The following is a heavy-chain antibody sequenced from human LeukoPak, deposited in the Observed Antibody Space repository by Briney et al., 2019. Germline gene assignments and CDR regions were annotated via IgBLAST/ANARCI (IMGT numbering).Heavy chain of an antibody. CDR2: ISWNSGSI. Sequence: SLRLSCAASGFTFDDYAMHWVRQAPGKGLEWVSGISWNSGSIGYADSVKGRFTISRDNAKNSLYLQMNSLRAEDTALYYCAKDGGSVVTATFDYWGQGTLVTVSS. CDR1: GFTFDDYA. J-gene: IGHJ4*02. CDR3: AKDGGSVVTATFDY. D-gene: IGHD2-21*02. V-gene: IGHV3-9*01.